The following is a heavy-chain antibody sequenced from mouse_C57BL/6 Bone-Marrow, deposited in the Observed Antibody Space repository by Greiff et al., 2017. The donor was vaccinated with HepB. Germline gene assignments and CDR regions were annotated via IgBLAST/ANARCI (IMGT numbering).Heavy chain of an antibody. CDR2: IYPGSGST. Sequence: VQLQQSGAELVKPGASVKMSCKASGYTFTSYWITWVKQRPGQGLEWIGDIYPGSGSTNYNEKFKSKATLTVDTSSSTAYMQLSSLTSEDSAVYYCASPYYYGSSPYAMDYWGQGTSVTVSS. CDR3: ASPYYYGSSPYAMDY. J-gene: IGHJ4*01. V-gene: IGHV1-55*01. D-gene: IGHD1-1*01. CDR1: GYTFTSYW.